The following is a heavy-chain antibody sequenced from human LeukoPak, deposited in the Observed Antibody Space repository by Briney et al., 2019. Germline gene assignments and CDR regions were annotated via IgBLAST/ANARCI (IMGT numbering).Heavy chain of an antibody. CDR3: ARGGGTPYSGSYRAFDI. J-gene: IGHJ3*02. Sequence: ASVKVSCKASGYTFTSYGISWVRQAPGQGLEWMGWISAYNDNTNYAQKLQGRVTMSTDTSTSTAYMELRSLRSDDTAVYYCARGGGTPYSGSYRAFDIWGQGTMVTVSS. D-gene: IGHD1-26*01. CDR2: ISAYNDNT. V-gene: IGHV1-18*01. CDR1: GYTFTSYG.